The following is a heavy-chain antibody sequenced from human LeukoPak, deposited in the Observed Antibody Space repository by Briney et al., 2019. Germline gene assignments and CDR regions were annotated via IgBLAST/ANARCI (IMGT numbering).Heavy chain of an antibody. D-gene: IGHD2-2*01. V-gene: IGHV4-59*01. CDR2: IFNSGST. J-gene: IGHJ4*02. CDR1: GGYISSYY. Sequence: PSETLSLTCTVSGGYISSYYWSWIRQPPGKGLGWNGYIFNSGSTNYNPSLKSRVTISVDTSKNQFSLKLSSVTAADTAVYFCALGDCSSTSCYVFDYWGQGTLVTVSS. CDR3: ALGDCSSTSCYVFDY.